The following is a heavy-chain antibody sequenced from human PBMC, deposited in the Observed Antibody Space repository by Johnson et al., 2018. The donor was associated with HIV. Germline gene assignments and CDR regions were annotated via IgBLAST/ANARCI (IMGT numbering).Heavy chain of an antibody. J-gene: IGHJ3*01. CDR3: AKVDCGGDTCAGYDPFDL. Sequence: VQPVESGGGLVQPGGSLRLSCAASGFAFRTYWMVWVRQVPGKRPVWVARIYNDGSRTTYADSVRGRFTISRDNAKYTVDLQMNSLRVEDTAVYYCAKVDCGGDTCAGYDPFDLWGQGTLVTVSS. D-gene: IGHD2-21*01. CDR1: GFAFRTYW. V-gene: IGHV3-74*03. CDR2: IYNDGSRT.